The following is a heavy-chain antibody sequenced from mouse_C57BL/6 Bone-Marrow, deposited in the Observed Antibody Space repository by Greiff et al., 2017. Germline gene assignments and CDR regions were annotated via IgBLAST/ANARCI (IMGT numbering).Heavy chain of an antibody. V-gene: IGHV1-53*01. CDR3: ARGTYYYGSSYSYYAMDY. Sequence: QVQLQQPGTELVKPGASVKLSCKASGYTFTSYWMHWVKQRPGQGLEWIGNINPSNGGTNYNEKFKSNATLTVDKSYSTAYMQLSSLTSEDSAVYYCARGTYYYGSSYSYYAMDYWGQGTSVTVSS. D-gene: IGHD1-1*01. J-gene: IGHJ4*01. CDR2: INPSNGGT. CDR1: GYTFTSYW.